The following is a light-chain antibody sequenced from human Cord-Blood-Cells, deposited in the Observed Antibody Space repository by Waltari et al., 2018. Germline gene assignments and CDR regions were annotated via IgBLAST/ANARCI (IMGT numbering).Light chain of an antibody. CDR3: ISYTSSSTVV. V-gene: IGLV2-14*01. J-gene: IGLJ2*01. CDR2: EVS. CDR1: SSDVGGYNY. Sequence: QSALTQPASVSGSPGQSIPISCTGTSSDVGGYNYVSWYQQHPGKAPKLMIYEVSNRPSAVSKRFSGSKSGNTASLTISGLKAEDEADYYCISYTSSSTVVFGGGTKLTFL.